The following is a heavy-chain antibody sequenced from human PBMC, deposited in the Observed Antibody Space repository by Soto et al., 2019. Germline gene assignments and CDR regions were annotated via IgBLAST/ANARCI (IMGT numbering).Heavy chain of an antibody. Sequence: QVQLVQSGAEVKKPGASVKVSCKASGYTFTSYGISWVRQAPGQGLEWMGWISGYNGDTNYAQKYRGRVTMTTDTYTSTAYMELRSLKSDDTAVYYCARAPQAVAGAGIWYWGQGTLVTVSS. CDR3: ARAPQAVAGAGIWY. CDR1: GYTFTSYG. V-gene: IGHV1-18*01. D-gene: IGHD6-13*01. J-gene: IGHJ4*02. CDR2: ISGYNGDT.